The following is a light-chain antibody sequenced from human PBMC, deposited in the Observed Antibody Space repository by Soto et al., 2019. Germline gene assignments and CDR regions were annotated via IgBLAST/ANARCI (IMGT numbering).Light chain of an antibody. CDR1: QRVRSY. CDR2: DAS. J-gene: IGKJ3*01. CDR3: QQRSNWPS. Sequence: EIVLKQSPATLSLSPGERATLSCRASQRVRSYLAWYQQKPGQAPRLLIYDASNSATGIPARFSGSGSGTDFTLTISSLEPEDFAVYYCQQRSNWPSFGPGTKVDIK. V-gene: IGKV3-11*01.